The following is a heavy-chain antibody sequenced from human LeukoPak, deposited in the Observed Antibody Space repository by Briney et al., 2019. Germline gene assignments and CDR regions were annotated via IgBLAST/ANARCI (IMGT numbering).Heavy chain of an antibody. CDR3: ARNLGIRDVWGSYRFQGPNEYYFDY. D-gene: IGHD3-16*02. V-gene: IGHV6-1*01. J-gene: IGHJ4*02. CDR2: TYYRSNWFS. Sequence: SQTLSLTCVISGDGVSSNSVAWNWIRQSPSRGLEWLGSTYYRSNWFSEYTGSVRGRIIINPDTSKNQLSLKLSSVTAADTAVYYCARNLGIRDVWGSYRFQGPNEYYFDYWGQGTLVTVSS. CDR1: GDGVSSNSVA.